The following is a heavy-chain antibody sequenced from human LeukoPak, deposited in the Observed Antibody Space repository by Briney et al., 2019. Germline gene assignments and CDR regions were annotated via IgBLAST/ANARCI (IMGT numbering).Heavy chain of an antibody. CDR3: AREPQWLSMGFDY. CDR1: GFTFSSYS. D-gene: IGHD6-19*01. J-gene: IGHJ4*02. V-gene: IGHV3-48*04. Sequence: PGGTLRLSCAASGFTFSSYSMNWVRQAPGKGLEWVSYISSSSSTIYYADSVKGRFTISRDNAKNSLYLQMNSLRAEDTAVYYCAREPQWLSMGFDYWGQGTLVTVSS. CDR2: ISSSSSTI.